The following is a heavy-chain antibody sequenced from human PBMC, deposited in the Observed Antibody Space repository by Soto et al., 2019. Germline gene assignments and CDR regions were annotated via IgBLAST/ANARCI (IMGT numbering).Heavy chain of an antibody. CDR2: IIPIFGTA. V-gene: IGHV1-69*13. J-gene: IGHJ5*02. Sequence: AVKVSCKASGGTFSSYAVSWVRQAPGQGLEWMGGIIPIFGTANYAPKFQGRVTITADESTSTAYMELSSLRSEDTAVYYCARPPGNRSSLFFPWGQGNHVTLSS. D-gene: IGHD6-13*01. CDR3: ARPPGNRSSLFFP. CDR1: GGTFSSYA.